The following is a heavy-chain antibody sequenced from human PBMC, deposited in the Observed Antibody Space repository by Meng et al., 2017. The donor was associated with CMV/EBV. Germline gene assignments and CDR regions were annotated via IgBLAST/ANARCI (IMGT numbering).Heavy chain of an antibody. D-gene: IGHD2-21*01. CDR3: AKVSSGGCGGDCYSYYYYGMDV. J-gene: IGHJ6*02. Sequence: LSLTCAASGFTFSSYGMHWVRQAPGKGLEWVAVIWYDGSNKYYADSVKGRFTISRDNSKNTLYLQMNSLRAEDTAVYYCAKVSSGGCGGDCYSYYYYGMDVWGQGTMVTVSS. CDR2: IWYDGSNK. CDR1: GFTFSSYG. V-gene: IGHV3-33*06.